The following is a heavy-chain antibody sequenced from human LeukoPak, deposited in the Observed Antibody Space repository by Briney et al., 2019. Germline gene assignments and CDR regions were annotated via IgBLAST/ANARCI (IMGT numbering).Heavy chain of an antibody. CDR3: AKVVAAANYYYYGMDV. J-gene: IGHJ6*02. V-gene: IGHV3-23*01. Sequence: GSLRLSCAASGFTFTSYAMIWVRQAPGKGLEWVSAISGSGGYTYYADSVKGRFTISRDNSKNTLYLQINGLRAEDTAVYYCAKVVAAANYYYYGMDVWGQGTTVTVSS. CDR1: GFTFTSYA. CDR2: ISGSGGYT. D-gene: IGHD6-13*01.